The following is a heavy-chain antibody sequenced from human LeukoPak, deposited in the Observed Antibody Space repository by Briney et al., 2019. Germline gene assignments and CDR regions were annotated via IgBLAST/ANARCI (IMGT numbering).Heavy chain of an antibody. Sequence: GGSLRLSCAASGFTFSGYAMSWVRQAPGKGLEWVSLITGSGATTYYADSVRGRFTVSRDNSKNTLYLQMNSLRAEDTAVYFCAKGDCGGTCLLIDDWGQGTLVTVSS. J-gene: IGHJ4*02. CDR2: ITGSGATT. CDR3: AKGDCGGTCLLIDD. CDR1: GFTFSGYA. V-gene: IGHV3-23*01. D-gene: IGHD2-15*01.